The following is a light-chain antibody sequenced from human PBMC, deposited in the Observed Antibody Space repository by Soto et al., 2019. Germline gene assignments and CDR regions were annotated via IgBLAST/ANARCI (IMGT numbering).Light chain of an antibody. CDR1: QSVSSY. CDR3: QQRSNWPRT. CDR2: DAS. J-gene: IGKJ1*01. V-gene: IGKV3-11*01. Sequence: IVLTQSPCTLSLSPGERATLSCRASQSVSSYLAWYQQKPGQAPRLLIYDASNRATGIPARFSGSGSGTDFTLTISSLEPEDFAVYYCQQRSNWPRTFGQGTKVDI.